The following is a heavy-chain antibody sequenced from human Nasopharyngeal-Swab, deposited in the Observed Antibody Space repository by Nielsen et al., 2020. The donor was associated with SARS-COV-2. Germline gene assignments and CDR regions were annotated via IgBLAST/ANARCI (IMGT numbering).Heavy chain of an antibody. CDR3: AARRYSSGWSGWD. J-gene: IGHJ4*02. CDR2: IYYSGST. CDR1: GGPISSGGYY. D-gene: IGHD6-19*01. V-gene: IGHV4-31*03. Sequence: SETLSLTCTVSGGPISSGGYYWSWIRQHPGKGLEWIGYIYYSGSTYYNPSLKSRVTISVDTSKNQFSLKLSSVTAADTAVYYCAARRYSSGWSGWDWGQGTLVTVSS.